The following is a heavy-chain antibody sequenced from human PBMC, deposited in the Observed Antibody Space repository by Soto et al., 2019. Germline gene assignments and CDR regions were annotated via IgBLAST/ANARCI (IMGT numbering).Heavy chain of an antibody. Sequence: QVQLVQSGAEVKKPGASVKVSCKASGYTFTSYGISWVRRAPGRGLEWMGWISAYNGNTNYAQKLKGRVTMTIDTSTSTAYMELRSLRSDDTAVYYCARDKPVGAAVADHDYWGQGTLVTVSS. J-gene: IGHJ4*02. V-gene: IGHV1-18*01. CDR3: ARDKPVGAAVADHDY. CDR1: GYTFTSYG. CDR2: ISAYNGNT. D-gene: IGHD6-19*01.